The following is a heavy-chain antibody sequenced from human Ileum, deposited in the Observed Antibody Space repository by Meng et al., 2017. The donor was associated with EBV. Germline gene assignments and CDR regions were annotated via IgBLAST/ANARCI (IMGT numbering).Heavy chain of an antibody. CDR2: INAYNGDT. J-gene: IGHJ4*02. CDR1: GYTFTNYG. Sequence: QAQLVQSGGAVKKTGASVKVSCKASGYTFTNYGITWVRQAPGQGLEWMGWINAYNGDTNYAQTLQGRVTMTTDTSTSTAYMELRSLRSDDTAVYYCARVEVGITSGDYWGQGTLVTVSS. D-gene: IGHD1-26*01. V-gene: IGHV1-18*01. CDR3: ARVEVGITSGDY.